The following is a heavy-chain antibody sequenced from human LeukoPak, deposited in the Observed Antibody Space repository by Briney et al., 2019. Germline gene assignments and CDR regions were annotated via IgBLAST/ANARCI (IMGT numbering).Heavy chain of an antibody. Sequence: SETLSLTCTVSGGSINNYYWSWIRQPPGKGLELIGYIHYSGSTNYNPSLKSRVTISVDTSKNQFSLKLSSVTAADTAVYYCARGGGSSYGRFDYWGQGTLVTVSS. CDR2: IHYSGST. CDR1: GGSINNYY. V-gene: IGHV4-59*01. D-gene: IGHD5-18*01. J-gene: IGHJ4*02. CDR3: ARGGGSSYGRFDY.